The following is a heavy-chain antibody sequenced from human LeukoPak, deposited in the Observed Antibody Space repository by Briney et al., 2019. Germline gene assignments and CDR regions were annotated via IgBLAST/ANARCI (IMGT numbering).Heavy chain of an antibody. V-gene: IGHV3-53*01. Sequence: GGSLRLSCAPSGFTFSRHGMHWVRQAPGKGLEWVSVIYSGGSTYYADSVKGRFTISRDNSKNTLYLQMNSLRAEDTAVYYCARDILLEDGYWGQGTLVTVSS. CDR1: GFTFSRHG. J-gene: IGHJ4*02. CDR2: IYSGGST. D-gene: IGHD3-9*01. CDR3: ARDILLEDGY.